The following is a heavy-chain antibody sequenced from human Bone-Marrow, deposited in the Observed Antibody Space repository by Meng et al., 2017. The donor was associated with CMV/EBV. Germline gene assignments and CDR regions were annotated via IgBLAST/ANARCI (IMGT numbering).Heavy chain of an antibody. J-gene: IGHJ1*01. Sequence: GESLKISCAASGFTFSSYGMNWVRQAPGKGLEWLSYISGSGIHIYYSDSVKGRFTISRDNAKNSMYLQMNNLRAEDTAVYYCVRYCSNSDCYKGSAEYYQHWGQGTLVTVSS. CDR1: GFTFSSYG. CDR2: ISGSGIHI. CDR3: VRYCSNSDCYKGSAEYYQH. D-gene: IGHD2-2*02. V-gene: IGHV3-21*06.